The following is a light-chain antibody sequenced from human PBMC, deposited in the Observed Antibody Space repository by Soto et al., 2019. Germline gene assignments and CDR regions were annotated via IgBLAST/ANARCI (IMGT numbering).Light chain of an antibody. CDR2: GAS. Sequence: EIVLTQSPGTLSLSPGERATLSCRASQSVGSNYLAWYQQKPGQAPRILIFGASSGATGIPDRFSGSGSGTDFTLTISRLEPEDFAVYYCQQYGSSSWTFGQGTKVDIK. CDR3: QQYGSSSWT. CDR1: QSVGSNY. V-gene: IGKV3-20*01. J-gene: IGKJ1*01.